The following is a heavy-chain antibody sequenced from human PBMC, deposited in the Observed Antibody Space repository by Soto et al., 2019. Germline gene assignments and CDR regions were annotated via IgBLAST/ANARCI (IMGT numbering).Heavy chain of an antibody. J-gene: IGHJ5*02. CDR2: IIPILGIA. V-gene: IGHV1-69*02. CDR3: ARRGYSYGPNWFDP. Sequence: QVQLVQSGAEVKKPGSSVKVSCKASGGTFSSYTISWVRQAPGQGLEWMGRIIPILGIANYAQKFQGRVTITAEKSTSTAYMELSSLRSEDTAVYYCARRGYSYGPNWFDPWGQGTLVTVSS. D-gene: IGHD5-18*01. CDR1: GGTFSSYT.